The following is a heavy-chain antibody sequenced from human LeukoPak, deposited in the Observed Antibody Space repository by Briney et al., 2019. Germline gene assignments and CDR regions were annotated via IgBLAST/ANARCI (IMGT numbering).Heavy chain of an antibody. Sequence: PGASLRLSCVASGITFSNYTMSWVRQAPGKGLEWVSAITGSGTNRYYADSLKGRFTTSRDNSKNTVFLQMNSLRHEDTAIYYCVIWGDYDVLTGYYVPDYWGQGTLVTVAS. J-gene: IGHJ4*02. CDR3: VIWGDYDVLTGYYVPDY. CDR1: GITFSNYT. CDR2: ITGSGTNR. V-gene: IGHV3-23*01. D-gene: IGHD3-9*01.